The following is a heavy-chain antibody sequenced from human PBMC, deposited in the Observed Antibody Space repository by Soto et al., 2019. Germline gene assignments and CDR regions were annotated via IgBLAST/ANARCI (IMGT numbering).Heavy chain of an antibody. CDR3: ARRALPHAFVDY. CDR2: IFPDGRT. V-gene: IGHV3-66*01. D-gene: IGHD2-15*01. Sequence: GGSLRLSCTVSGFTVSTNYMNWVRQAPGEGMEWVSVIFPDGRTYYTDSVKGRFTISRDNSKNTVYLQMNSLRAEDTAVYFCARRALPHAFVDYWGQGTLVTSPQ. CDR1: GFTVSTNY. J-gene: IGHJ4*02.